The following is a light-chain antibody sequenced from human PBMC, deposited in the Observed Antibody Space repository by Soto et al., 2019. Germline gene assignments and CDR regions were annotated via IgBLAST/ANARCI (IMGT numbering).Light chain of an antibody. CDR2: EVS. CDR3: TSYIRSSTLDYV. Sequence: QSALTQPASVSGSPGQSITISCTGTSSDVGGYNYVSWYQQYPGKAPKLMIYEVSNRPSGVSNRFSGSKSGNTASLTISGLHAEDEADYYCTSYIRSSTLDYVFGTGTKVTVL. CDR1: SSDVGGYNY. V-gene: IGLV2-14*01. J-gene: IGLJ1*01.